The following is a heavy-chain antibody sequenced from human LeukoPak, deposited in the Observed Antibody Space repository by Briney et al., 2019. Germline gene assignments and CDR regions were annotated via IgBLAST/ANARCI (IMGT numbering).Heavy chain of an antibody. V-gene: IGHV4-59*01. CDR1: GGSISSYY. D-gene: IGHD3-16*01. CDR2: IYYSGST. CDR3: AREAGGAAFDI. J-gene: IGHJ3*02. Sequence: SETLSLTCTVSGGSISSYYWSWIRQPPGKGLEWIGYIYYSGSTNYNPSLKSRVTISVDTSKNQFSLKLSSVTAADTAVYYCAREAGGAAFDIWGQGTMVTVPS.